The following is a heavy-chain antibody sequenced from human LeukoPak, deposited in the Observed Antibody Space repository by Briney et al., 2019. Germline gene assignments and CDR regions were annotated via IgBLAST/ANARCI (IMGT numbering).Heavy chain of an antibody. CDR3: AKDGDYRSFDY. CDR1: GFTVSSNY. J-gene: IGHJ4*02. V-gene: IGHV3-66*01. CDR2: IYSGGST. D-gene: IGHD4-17*01. Sequence: GGSLRLSCAASGFTVSSNYVSWVRQAPGKGLEWVSVIYSGGSTYYADSVKGRFTISRDNSKNTLYLQMNSLRAEDTAVYYCAKDGDYRSFDYWGQGTLVTVSS.